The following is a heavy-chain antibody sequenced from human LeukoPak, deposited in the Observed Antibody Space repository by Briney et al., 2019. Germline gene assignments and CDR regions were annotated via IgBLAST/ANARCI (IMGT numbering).Heavy chain of an antibody. CDR2: IQGDGSNT. Sequence: GSLRLSCVASGFTFSKNWMHWVRQAPGKGLVWVSRIQGDGSNTNYADSVKGRFSISRDNAKNTVYLQMDSLRAEDTGIYYCARGTSAGGPISPFDFWGQGTVVTVSS. D-gene: IGHD6-13*01. J-gene: IGHJ4*02. CDR3: ARGTSAGGPISPFDF. V-gene: IGHV3-74*01. CDR1: GFTFSKNW.